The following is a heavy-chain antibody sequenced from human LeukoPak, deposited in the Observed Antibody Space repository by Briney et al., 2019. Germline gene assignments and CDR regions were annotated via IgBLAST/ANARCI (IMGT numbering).Heavy chain of an antibody. J-gene: IGHJ4*02. CDR3: AKQNSRGFDY. Sequence: GGSLRLSCAASGFNFRYYAMTWVRQAPGKGLECVSGISEGADITYYGGSVKGRFTISRDNSKNTLYLQMNSLRAEDTAVYYCAKQNSRGFDYWGQGTLVAVSS. CDR1: GFNFRYYA. V-gene: IGHV3-23*01. D-gene: IGHD2/OR15-2a*01. CDR2: ISEGADIT.